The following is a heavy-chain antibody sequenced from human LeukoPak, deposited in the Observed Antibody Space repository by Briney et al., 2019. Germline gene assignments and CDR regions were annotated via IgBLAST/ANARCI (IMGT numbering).Heavy chain of an antibody. Sequence: QPGRSLRLSCTASGFRFSSYGIHWVRQAPGKGLEWVAVISYDGSNKYYADSVKGRFTISRDNSKNTLYLQMNSLRAEDTAVYYCAKGQALSIWGQGTMVTVSS. J-gene: IGHJ3*02. CDR3: AKGQALSI. V-gene: IGHV3-30*18. CDR2: ISYDGSNK. CDR1: GFRFSSYG.